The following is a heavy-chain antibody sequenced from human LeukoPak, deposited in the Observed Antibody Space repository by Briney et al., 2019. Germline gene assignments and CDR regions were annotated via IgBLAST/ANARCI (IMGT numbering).Heavy chain of an antibody. CDR1: GYTFTSYG. Sequence: ASVKVSCKASGYTFTSYGISWVRQAPGQGLEWMGWISAYNGNTNYAQKLQGRVTMTTDTSTSTAYMELRSLRSDDTAVYYCATAIGYCSSTSCYRFDYWGQGTLVTVSS. V-gene: IGHV1-18*01. J-gene: IGHJ4*02. D-gene: IGHD2-2*01. CDR2: ISAYNGNT. CDR3: ATAIGYCSSTSCYRFDY.